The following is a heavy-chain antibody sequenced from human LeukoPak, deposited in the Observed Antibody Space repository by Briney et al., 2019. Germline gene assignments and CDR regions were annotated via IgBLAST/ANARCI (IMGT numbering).Heavy chain of an antibody. J-gene: IGHJ4*02. CDR3: ARVSTSGVGDY. Sequence: PSESLSLTCTVSGYSINIGYYWAWILQTPVKGLERIGTIFHSGTTWSNSSLKSRPSIAVDTSNNQFSLKLRSVTAADTAVYYCARVSTSGVGDYWGQGTLVTVSS. D-gene: IGHD3-16*01. V-gene: IGHV4-38-2*02. CDR1: GYSINIGYY. CDR2: IFHSGTT.